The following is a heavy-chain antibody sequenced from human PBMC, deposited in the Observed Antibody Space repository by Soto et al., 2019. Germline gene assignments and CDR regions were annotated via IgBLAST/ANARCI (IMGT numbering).Heavy chain of an antibody. CDR1: VGSFSGYY. CDR2: INHSGST. D-gene: IGHD3-10*01. Sequence: SENLSLTCAVYVGSFSGYYWSWIRQPPGKGLEWIGEINHSGSTNYNPSLKSRVTISVDTSKNQFSLKLSSVTAADTAVYYCARGRGGYYYGSGGYYNGYYYYGMDVWGQGTTVTVSS. J-gene: IGHJ6*02. CDR3: ARGRGGYYYGSGGYYNGYYYYGMDV. V-gene: IGHV4-34*01.